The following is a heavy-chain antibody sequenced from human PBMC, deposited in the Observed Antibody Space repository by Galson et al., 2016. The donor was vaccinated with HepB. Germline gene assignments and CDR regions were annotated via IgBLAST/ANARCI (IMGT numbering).Heavy chain of an antibody. Sequence: SLRLSCAASGFTFSTYGMHWVRQAPGKGLEWVAVISLDGSKKYYADSVEGRFTISRDNSKNTLYLQMISLRAEDTAVYYCAKVFREYSYGYGGWYFDLWGRGTLVTVSS. V-gene: IGHV3-30*18. CDR2: ISLDGSKK. CDR3: AKVFREYSYGYGGWYFDL. CDR1: GFTFSTYG. D-gene: IGHD5-18*01. J-gene: IGHJ2*01.